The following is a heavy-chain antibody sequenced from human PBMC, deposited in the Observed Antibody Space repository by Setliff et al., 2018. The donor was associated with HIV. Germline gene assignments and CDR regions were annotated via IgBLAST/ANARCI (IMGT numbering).Heavy chain of an antibody. V-gene: IGHV3-23*01. CDR3: AKRLAGSNTWYHFDT. Sequence: GGSLRLSCAASGFDFSSHAMSWVRQAPGKGLEWLSVISGHTINVYYADSVKGRFTISRDNSKNTLYLQLNSLSAEDTAIYYCAKRLAGSNTWYHFDTWGQGTQVTVSS. J-gene: IGHJ4*02. CDR2: ISGHTINV. D-gene: IGHD6-13*01. CDR1: GFDFSSHA.